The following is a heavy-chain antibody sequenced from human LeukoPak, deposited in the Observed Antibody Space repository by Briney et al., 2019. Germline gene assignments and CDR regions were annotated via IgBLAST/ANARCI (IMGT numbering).Heavy chain of an antibody. CDR3: AKENYYGMDA. CDR2: INRDGSIT. Sequence: PGGSLRLSCAASGFTFSSYAMHWVRQAPGKGLVWVSRINRDGSITSYGDSVKGRFTISRDNAKNTLYLQMSSLRAEDTAVYYCAKENYYGMDAWGQGTTVTVSS. J-gene: IGHJ6*02. CDR1: GFTFSSYA. V-gene: IGHV3-74*01.